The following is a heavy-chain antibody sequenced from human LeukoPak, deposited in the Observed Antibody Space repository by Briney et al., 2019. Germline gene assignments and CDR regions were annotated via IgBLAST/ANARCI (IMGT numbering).Heavy chain of an antibody. Sequence: GGSLRLSCAASGFTFDDYGMSWVRQAPGKGLEWVSGINWNGGSTGYGDSVKGRFTISRDNAKNSLYLQMNSLKTEDTAVYYCLVFAEYYYDSSGYYWDYWGQGTLVTVSS. CDR1: GFTFDDYG. V-gene: IGHV3-20*04. D-gene: IGHD3-22*01. CDR3: LVFAEYYYDSSGYYWDY. CDR2: INWNGGST. J-gene: IGHJ4*02.